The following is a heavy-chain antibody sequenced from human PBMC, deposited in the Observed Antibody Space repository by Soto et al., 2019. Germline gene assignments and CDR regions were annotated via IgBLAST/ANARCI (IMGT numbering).Heavy chain of an antibody. CDR2: INSDGSST. Sequence: GGSLRLSCAASGFTFSNYWMHWVRQVPGKGLVWFSRINSDGSSTNYADSVKGRFTIFRDNAENTVYLQMNSLRAEDTAVYYCARDHCTTSTCYTFWFDPWGQGTLVTVSS. CDR1: GFTFSNYW. V-gene: IGHV3-74*01. D-gene: IGHD2-2*02. CDR3: ARDHCTTSTCYTFWFDP. J-gene: IGHJ5*02.